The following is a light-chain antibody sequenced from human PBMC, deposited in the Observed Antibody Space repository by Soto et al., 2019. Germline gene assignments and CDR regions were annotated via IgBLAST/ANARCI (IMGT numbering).Light chain of an antibody. CDR1: QSLLHSNGYNY. CDR2: LGS. J-gene: IGKJ4*02. V-gene: IGKV2-28*01. CDR3: MQALQTPLT. Sequence: DIVMTQSPLSLPVTPGEPASISCRSSQSLLHSNGYNYLDCYLQKPGQSPQLLIYLGSNRSSGVPDRFSSSGSGTDFTLKISRVEDEDVGVYYCMQALQTPLTFGRGTKVEIK.